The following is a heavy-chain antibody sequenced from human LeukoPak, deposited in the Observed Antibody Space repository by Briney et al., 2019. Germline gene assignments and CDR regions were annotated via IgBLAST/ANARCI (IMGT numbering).Heavy chain of an antibody. Sequence: GGSLRLSCAASGFTFSNHGMNWVRQAPGKGLEWVSGISPSGDIKYYADSVKGRFTISRDNSKKTLYLEVSSLTGEDTAVYYCAKVVYSGSYYSPFDYWGQGTLVTVSS. J-gene: IGHJ4*02. CDR3: AKVVYSGSYYSPFDY. V-gene: IGHV3-23*01. CDR2: ISPSGDIK. CDR1: GFTFSNHG. D-gene: IGHD1-26*01.